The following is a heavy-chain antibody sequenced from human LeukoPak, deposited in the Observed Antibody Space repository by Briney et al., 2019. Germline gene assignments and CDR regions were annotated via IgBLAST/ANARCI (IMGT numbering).Heavy chain of an antibody. CDR2: IYPGDSDT. CDR3: ARQGGITMVRGVIDY. D-gene: IGHD3-10*01. J-gene: IGHJ4*02. V-gene: IGHV5-51*01. Sequence: GESLKISCKGSGYSFTSYWIGWVRQMPGKGLEWMGIIYPGDSDTRYSPSFQGQATISADKSISTAYVQWSSLKASDTAMYYCARQGGITMVRGVIDYWGQGTLVTVSS. CDR1: GYSFTSYW.